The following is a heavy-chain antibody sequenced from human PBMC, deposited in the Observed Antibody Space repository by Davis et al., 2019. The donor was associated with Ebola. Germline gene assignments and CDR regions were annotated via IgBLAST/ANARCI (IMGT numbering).Heavy chain of an antibody. J-gene: IGHJ4*02. V-gene: IGHV1-18*01. CDR1: GYTFTSYA. CDR2: INNYNGET. D-gene: IGHD6-6*01. Sequence: AASVKVSCKASGYTFTSYAMNWVRQAPGQGLEWMGWINNYNGETNYAQKFQGRVTMTTDTSTSTAYMELRSLISDDTAVYYCARGRYPTSSLDYWGQGTLVTVSS. CDR3: ARGRYPTSSLDY.